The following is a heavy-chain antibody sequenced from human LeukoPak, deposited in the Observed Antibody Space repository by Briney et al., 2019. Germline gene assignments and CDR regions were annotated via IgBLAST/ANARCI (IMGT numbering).Heavy chain of an antibody. CDR1: GYSFSNNW. CDR3: ARHFNQYHDSGSYYSNHWYFDL. CDR2: IDPRDSYI. D-gene: IGHD3-10*01. Sequence: GESLKISCQGSGYSFSNNWISWVRQMPGKGLEWMGRIDPRDSYITYSPSFQGHVTISVDKSITTAYLQWSTLKASDTATYYCARHFNQYHDSGSYYSNHWYFDLWGRGTLVTVSS. J-gene: IGHJ2*01. V-gene: IGHV5-10-1*01.